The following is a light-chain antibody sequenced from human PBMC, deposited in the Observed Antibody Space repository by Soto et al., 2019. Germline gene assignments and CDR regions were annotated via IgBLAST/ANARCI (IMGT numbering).Light chain of an antibody. J-gene: IGKJ1*01. CDR2: DAS. CDR1: QSISAW. V-gene: IGKV1-5*01. CDR3: QQYNNWPGT. Sequence: DIQMTQSPSTLSASVGDRVTITCRASQSISAWLAWYQQKPGEAPTLLIYDASSLESGVPSRFSGGGSETEFTLTISSLQSEDFAVYYCQQYNNWPGTFGQGTKVEIK.